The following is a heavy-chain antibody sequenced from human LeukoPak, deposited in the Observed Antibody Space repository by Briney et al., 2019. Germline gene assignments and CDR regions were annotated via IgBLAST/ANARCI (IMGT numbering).Heavy chain of an antibody. CDR2: INHSGST. CDR1: GGSFSGYY. Sequence: SETLSLTCAVYGGSFSGYYWGWIRQPPGKGLEWIGEINHSGSTNYNPSLKSRVTISVDTSKNQFSLKLSSVTAADTAVYYCARGRRAVAVDYWGQGTLVTVSS. V-gene: IGHV4-34*01. D-gene: IGHD6-19*01. CDR3: ARGRRAVAVDY. J-gene: IGHJ4*02.